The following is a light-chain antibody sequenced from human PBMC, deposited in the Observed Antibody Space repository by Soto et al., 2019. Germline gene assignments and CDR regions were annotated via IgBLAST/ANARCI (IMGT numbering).Light chain of an antibody. V-gene: IGKV1-33*01. J-gene: IGKJ1*01. CDR1: QDISNS. CDR2: DAS. CDR3: QQYSNLIT. Sequence: DIQMSQSPASLSASVGDRVTISCQASQDISNSLNWYQQKPGKAPKLLIYDASNLETGVPSRFSGSGSGTYFSFTISSLQPEDFATYYCQQYSNLITFGQGTKVAIK.